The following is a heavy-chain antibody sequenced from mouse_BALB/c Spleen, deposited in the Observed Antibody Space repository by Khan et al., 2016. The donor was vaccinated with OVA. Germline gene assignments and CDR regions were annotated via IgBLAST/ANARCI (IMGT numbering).Heavy chain of an antibody. CDR1: GFSLSTSGMG. CDR3: VRRAYFNGSVYFDY. CDR2: IYWDDEK. J-gene: IGHJ2*01. D-gene: IGHD1-1*01. V-gene: IGHV8-12*01. Sequence: QVQLKESGPGILQPSQTLSLTCSFSGFSLSTSGMGVSGMRQPSGKGLEGLAHIYWDDEKRYNPSRKSRLTSSKDTSRNQVCLKITSVDTADTATYYCVRRAYFNGSVYFDYWGQGTTLTVSS.